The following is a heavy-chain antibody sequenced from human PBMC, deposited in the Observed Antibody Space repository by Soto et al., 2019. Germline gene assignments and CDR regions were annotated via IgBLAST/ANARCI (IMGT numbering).Heavy chain of an antibody. D-gene: IGHD6-19*01. CDR2: IADSGSNT. V-gene: IGHV3-23*01. CDR1: GFTFSSYA. Sequence: GGSLRLSCAASGFTFSSYAMSWARQAPGKGLEWVSGIADSGSNTYYAGSVKGRFTISRDNSKNTVYLHMNSLRVEDTAVYYCAKPGYLEQWLIRGYFDYWGQGALVTVSS. CDR3: AKPGYLEQWLIRGYFDY. J-gene: IGHJ4*02.